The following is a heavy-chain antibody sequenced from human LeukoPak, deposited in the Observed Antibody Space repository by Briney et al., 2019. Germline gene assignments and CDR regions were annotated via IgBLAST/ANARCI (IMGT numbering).Heavy chain of an antibody. D-gene: IGHD6-13*01. J-gene: IGHJ4*02. CDR3: ARGGAAAGTGGNDY. Sequence: GGSLRLSCAASGFTFSSYAMSWVRQAPGKGLEWVSAISGSGGSTYYADSVKGRFTISRDNSKNTLYLQMGSLRGEDTAVYYCARGGAAAGTGGNDYWGQGTLVIVSS. CDR2: ISGSGGST. CDR1: GFTFSSYA. V-gene: IGHV3-23*01.